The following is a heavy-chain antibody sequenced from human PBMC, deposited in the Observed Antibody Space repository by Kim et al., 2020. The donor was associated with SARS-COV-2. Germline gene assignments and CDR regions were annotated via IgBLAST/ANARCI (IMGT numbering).Heavy chain of an antibody. D-gene: IGHD2-15*01. J-gene: IGHJ6*02. CDR1: GGSISSGGYY. CDR2: IYYSGST. V-gene: IGHV4-31*03. CDR3: ARVEVVAATYYYYGMDV. Sequence: SETLSLTCTVSGGSISSGGYYWSWICQHPVKGLEWIGYIYYSGSTYYNPSLKSRVTISVDTSKNQFSLKLSSVTAADTAVYYCARVEVVAATYYYYGMDVWGQGTTVTVSS.